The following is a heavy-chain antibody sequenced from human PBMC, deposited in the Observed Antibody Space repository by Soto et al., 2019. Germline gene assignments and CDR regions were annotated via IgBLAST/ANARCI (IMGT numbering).Heavy chain of an antibody. J-gene: IGHJ4*02. CDR3: ARIVPFDYRGYNFEF. V-gene: IGHV2-5*02. Sequence: QITLKESGPTLVKPTQTLTLTCTFSGFSLSTHTVGVAWIRQPPGKALEWLALIYWDEDKRYSPSLKSRLTRPKDTSKSQVVLTMTNMDPVDTATYYCARIVPFDYRGYNFEFWGQGILVTVSS. D-gene: IGHD3-9*01. CDR2: IYWDEDK. CDR1: GFSLSTHTVG.